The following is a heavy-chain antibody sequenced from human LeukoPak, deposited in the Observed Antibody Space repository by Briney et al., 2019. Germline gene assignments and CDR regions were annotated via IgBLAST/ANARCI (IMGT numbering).Heavy chain of an antibody. CDR3: AAEQWLVAGYDCWFDP. Sequence: PGGSLRLSCTASGFTFSDYWMSWVRQVPGKGLEWVANIKEDGSQKYYVDSVKGRFTISRDNAKNSLYLQMNSLIAEDTAVYFCAAEQWLVAGYDCWFDPWGQGTLVTVSS. J-gene: IGHJ5*02. V-gene: IGHV3-7*05. CDR2: IKEDGSQK. D-gene: IGHD6-19*01. CDR1: GFTFSDYW.